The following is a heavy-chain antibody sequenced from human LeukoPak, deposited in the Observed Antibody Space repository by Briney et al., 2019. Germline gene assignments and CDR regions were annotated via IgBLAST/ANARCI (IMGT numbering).Heavy chain of an antibody. CDR3: ARCSPYSSGPHY. V-gene: IGHV3-11*01. Sequence: GGSLRLSCAASGFTFSDYYMSWLRQAPGKGLEWVSYISSSGRTIYYADSVKGRFTISRDNAKNSLYLQMNSLRAEDTAVYYCARCSPYSSGPHYWGQRTLVTVSS. CDR2: ISSSGRTI. J-gene: IGHJ4*02. CDR1: GFTFSDYY. D-gene: IGHD6-19*01.